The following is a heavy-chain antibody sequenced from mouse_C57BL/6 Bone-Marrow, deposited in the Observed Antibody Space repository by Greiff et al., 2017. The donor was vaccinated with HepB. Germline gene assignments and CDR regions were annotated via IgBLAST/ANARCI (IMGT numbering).Heavy chain of an antibody. CDR2: ISDGGSYT. J-gene: IGHJ4*01. V-gene: IGHV5-4*01. CDR1: GFTFSSYA. Sequence: EVQLVESGGGLVKPGGSLKLSCAASGFTFSSYAMSWVRQTPEKRLEWVATISDGGSYTYYPDNVKGRFTISRDNAKNNLYLQMSHLKSEDTAMYYCARGWLLRKAYYAMDYWGQGTSVTVSS. CDR3: ARGWLLRKAYYAMDY. D-gene: IGHD2-3*01.